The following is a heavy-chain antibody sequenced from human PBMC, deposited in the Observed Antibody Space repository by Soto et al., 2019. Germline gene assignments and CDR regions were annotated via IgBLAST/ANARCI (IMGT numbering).Heavy chain of an antibody. CDR1: GDTVSSNSVA. V-gene: IGHV6-1*01. CDR2: TYYRSRWYS. J-gene: IGHJ6*02. Sequence: PSQTLSLTCVGSGDTVSSNSVAWNLVRQSPSRCLEWLGRTYYRSRWYSDYAVSVRSRIDINADTSKNQVSLQLNSVTPEDTAVYYCARSEEDSDYYYYGMDVWGQGNTVTVSS. CDR3: ARSEEDSDYYYYGMDV. D-gene: IGHD2-15*01.